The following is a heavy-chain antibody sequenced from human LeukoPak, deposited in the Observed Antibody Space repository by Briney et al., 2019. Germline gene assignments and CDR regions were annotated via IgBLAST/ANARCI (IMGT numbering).Heavy chain of an antibody. J-gene: IGHJ4*02. CDR1: GYTFTGYY. D-gene: IGHD3-10*01. CDR3: ARGSWFGDLLYAQPAYYFDY. V-gene: IGHV1-2*02. Sequence: ASVKVSCKASGYTFTGYYMHWVRQAPGQGLEWMGWINPLSGGTNYAQNFQDRVTMTRDTSISTAYMDLSRLRSDDTAVYYCARGSWFGDLLYAQPAYYFDYWGQGTLVTVSS. CDR2: INPLSGGT.